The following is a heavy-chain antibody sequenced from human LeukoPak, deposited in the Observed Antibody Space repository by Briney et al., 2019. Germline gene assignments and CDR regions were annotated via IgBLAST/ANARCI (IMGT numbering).Heavy chain of an antibody. CDR2: IHYSGIT. CDR3: ARYGGQSEFDY. J-gene: IGHJ4*02. V-gene: IGHV4-39*01. Sequence: SETLSLTCTVSGGSISSYYWSWIRQPPGKGLEWIASIHYSGITYYNPSLKSRVTISVDTSKNQFSLKLSSVTAADTAVYYCARYGGQSEFDYWGQGTLVTVSS. D-gene: IGHD4-23*01. CDR1: GGSISSYY.